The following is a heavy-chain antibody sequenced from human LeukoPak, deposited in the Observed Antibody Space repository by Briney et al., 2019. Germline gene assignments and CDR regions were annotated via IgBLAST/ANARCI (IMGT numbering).Heavy chain of an antibody. CDR2: ISPSSNYK. J-gene: IGHJ5*02. CDR1: GFTFSSYG. D-gene: IGHD3-9*01. CDR3: AREDFDWLLNSNWFDP. Sequence: GGSLRLSCVASGFTFSSYGMTWVRQAPGKGLEWVSSISPSSNYKYYADSVKGRFTISRDNAKNSLFLQMNSLRAEDTAVYYCAREDFDWLLNSNWFDPWGQGTLVTVSS. V-gene: IGHV3-21*01.